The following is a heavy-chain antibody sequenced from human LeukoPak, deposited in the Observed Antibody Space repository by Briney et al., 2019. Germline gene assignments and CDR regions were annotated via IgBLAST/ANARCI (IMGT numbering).Heavy chain of an antibody. J-gene: IGHJ4*02. D-gene: IGHD6-19*01. CDR2: IKGDGSQS. V-gene: IGHV3-7*03. CDR1: GFTVSSND. CDR3: ARDASASSTGWYYFDH. Sequence: GGSLRLSCAASGFTVSSNDMNWVRQAPGKGLEWVGMIKGDGSQSYYVDSVRGRFSISRDNAKDALYLQMNSLRAEDTAVYYCARDASASSTGWYYFDHWGQGALVTVSS.